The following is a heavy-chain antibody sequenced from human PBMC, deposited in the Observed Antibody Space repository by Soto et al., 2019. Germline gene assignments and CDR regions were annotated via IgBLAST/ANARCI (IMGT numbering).Heavy chain of an antibody. Sequence: PGGSLRLSCAASGLTFDDYAMHWVRQAPGKGLEWVSGINWNSDTIGYADSVKGRFTVSRDNAKGSLLLQMSSLRAEDTAVYFCAMSNSNDLYYHFESWGQGTPVTVSS. CDR2: INWNSDTI. CDR1: GLTFDDYA. CDR3: AMSNSNDLYYHFES. D-gene: IGHD3-22*01. V-gene: IGHV3-9*01. J-gene: IGHJ4*02.